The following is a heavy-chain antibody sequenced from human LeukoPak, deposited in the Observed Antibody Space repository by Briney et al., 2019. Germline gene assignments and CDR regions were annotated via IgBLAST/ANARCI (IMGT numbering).Heavy chain of an antibody. Sequence: GGSLRLSCAASGFTFSSYSMNWVRQAPGKGLEWVAVISYDGSNKYYADSVKGRFTISRDNSKNTLYLQMNSLRAEDTAMYYCAKGSPTPHIAVAGEGYYGMDVWGQGTTVTVSS. CDR2: ISYDGSNK. CDR1: GFTFSSYS. J-gene: IGHJ6*02. CDR3: AKGSPTPHIAVAGEGYYGMDV. D-gene: IGHD6-19*01. V-gene: IGHV3-30*18.